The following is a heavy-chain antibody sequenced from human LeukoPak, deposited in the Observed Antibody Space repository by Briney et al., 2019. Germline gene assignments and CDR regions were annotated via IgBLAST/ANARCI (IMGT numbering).Heavy chain of an antibody. CDR2: LHHSGST. J-gene: IGHJ4*02. D-gene: IGHD3-22*01. V-gene: IGHV4-38-2*01. Sequence: PSEALSLTCAVSGYSITSVYWWGWIRQTPGRGLEWIGSLHHSGSTSYNPSLKSRVTISVDTSKNQFSLRPSSVTAADTAVYYCARVGGNDSTGHYSVDYWGQGTLVTVSS. CDR3: ARVGGNDSTGHYSVDY. CDR1: GYSITSVYW.